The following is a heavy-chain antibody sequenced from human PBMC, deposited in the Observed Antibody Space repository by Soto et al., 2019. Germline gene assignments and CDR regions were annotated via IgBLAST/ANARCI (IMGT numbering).Heavy chain of an antibody. D-gene: IGHD6-6*01. CDR1: GGTFSSYA. Sequence: QVQLVQSGAEVKKPGSSVKVSCKASGGTFSSYAISWVRQAPGQGLEWMGGIIPIFGTANYAQKSQGRVTITADESTSTAYMELSSLRSEDTAVYYCARDPSSSSYYYYGMDVWGQGTTVTVSS. CDR3: ARDPSSSSYYYYGMDV. CDR2: IIPIFGTA. J-gene: IGHJ6*02. V-gene: IGHV1-69*01.